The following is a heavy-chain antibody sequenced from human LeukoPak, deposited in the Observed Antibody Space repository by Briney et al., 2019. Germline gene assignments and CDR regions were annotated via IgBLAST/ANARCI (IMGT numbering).Heavy chain of an antibody. V-gene: IGHV3-23*01. CDR3: AKWSTIFGVVIAAHYYYYGMDV. CDR2: ISGSGGST. Sequence: GGSLRLSCAASGFTFSSYAMSWVRQAPGKGLEWVSAISGSGGSTYYAVSVKGRFTISRDNSKNTLYLQMNSLRAEDTAVYYCAKWSTIFGVVIAAHYYYYGMDVWGQGTTVTVSS. J-gene: IGHJ6*02. D-gene: IGHD3-3*01. CDR1: GFTFSSYA.